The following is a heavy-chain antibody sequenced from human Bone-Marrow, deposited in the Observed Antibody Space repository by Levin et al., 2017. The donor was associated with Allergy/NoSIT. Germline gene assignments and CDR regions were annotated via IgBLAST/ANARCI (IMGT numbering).Heavy chain of an antibody. J-gene: IGHJ4*02. CDR1: GFTFSLYA. V-gene: IGHV3-23*01. D-gene: IGHD5-24*01. CDR3: AKDLEMAHVYYFDC. Sequence: TGGSLRLSCAASGFTFSLYAMSWVRQAPGKGLEWVSGISSSGDTTYYAGSVKGRFTSSRDNSKNTLYLQMNSLRAEDSAVYYCAKDLEMAHVYYFDCWGQGTLVTVSS. CDR2: ISSSGDTT.